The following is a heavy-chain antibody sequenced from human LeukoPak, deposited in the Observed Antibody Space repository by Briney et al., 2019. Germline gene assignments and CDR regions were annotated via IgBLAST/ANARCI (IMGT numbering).Heavy chain of an antibody. V-gene: IGHV3-30*02. Sequence: GGSLRLSCAASGLTFSRYDMHWVRQAPGKGLEWVAFIRDDGTDKYYGDSVRGRFTISRDNSKNTLYPQMNSLRAEDTAVYYCAREKGDGDYVGYSDFWGQGTLVTVSS. J-gene: IGHJ4*02. CDR3: AREKGDGDYVGYSDF. D-gene: IGHD4-17*01. CDR2: IRDDGTDK. CDR1: GLTFSRYD.